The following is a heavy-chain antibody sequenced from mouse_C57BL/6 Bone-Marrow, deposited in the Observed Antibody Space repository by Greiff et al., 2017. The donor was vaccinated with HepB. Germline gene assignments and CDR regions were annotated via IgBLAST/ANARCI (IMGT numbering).Heavy chain of an antibody. CDR1: GFNIKDYY. CDR2: IDPEDGET. CDR3: ARGYGTTVVANAMDY. J-gene: IGHJ4*01. D-gene: IGHD1-1*01. Sequence: VHVKQSGAELVKPGASVKLSCTASGFNIKDYYMHWVKQRTEQGLEWIGRIDPEDGETKYAPKFQGKATITADTSSNTAYLQLSSLTSEDTAVYYCARGYGTTVVANAMDYWGQGTSVTVSS. V-gene: IGHV14-2*01.